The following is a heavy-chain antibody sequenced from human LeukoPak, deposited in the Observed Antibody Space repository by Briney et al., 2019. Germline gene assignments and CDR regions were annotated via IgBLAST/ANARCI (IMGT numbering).Heavy chain of an antibody. J-gene: IGHJ4*02. CDR2: ISADAGST. V-gene: IGHV3-43*02. CDR1: GINFADYA. CDR3: AKESGKFDY. Sequence: QPGGSLRLSCVVSGINFADYAMHWVRQPPGKGLEWVSLISADAGSTFSADSVKGRFSISRDNSKNSLYLQMNSLRSEDTAMYYCAKESGKFDYWGQGTLVAVPS.